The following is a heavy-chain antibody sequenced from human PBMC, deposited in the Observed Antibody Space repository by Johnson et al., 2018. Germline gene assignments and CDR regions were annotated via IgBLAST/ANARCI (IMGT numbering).Heavy chain of an antibody. J-gene: IGHJ4*02. Sequence: VQLQESGGGLVQPGGSLRLSCVVSGFTFNMYAMSWVRQAPGKGLEWVSGISASGMSTFYADSVKGRFTVSRETSKNRWYLKITSLSAVDTAVYYCATLRRVGYSFFAYWGQGALVTVSS. CDR3: ATLRRVGYSFFAY. CDR1: GFTFNMYA. CDR2: ISASGMST. V-gene: IGHV3-23*01. D-gene: IGHD5-24*01.